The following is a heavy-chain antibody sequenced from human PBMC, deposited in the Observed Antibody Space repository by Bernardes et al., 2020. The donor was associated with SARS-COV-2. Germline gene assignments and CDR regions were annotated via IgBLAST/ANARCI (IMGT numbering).Heavy chain of an antibody. J-gene: IGHJ4*02. CDR2: ISNTGENT. V-gene: IGHV3-23*01. CDR1: GFTFSSYG. D-gene: IGHD3-16*01. CDR3: ANQMWNGGY. Sequence: GGSLRLSCAASGFTFSSYGMSWVRQAPGKGLEWVSSISNTGENTHYADSVQGRLTISRDNSRNTLYLQMDNLRVEDTAIYYCANQMWNGGYWDQGTQVTVSA.